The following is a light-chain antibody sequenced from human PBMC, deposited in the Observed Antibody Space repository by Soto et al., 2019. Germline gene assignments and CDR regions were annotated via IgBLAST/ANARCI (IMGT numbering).Light chain of an antibody. J-gene: IGLJ2*01. CDR3: QSYDSSLSGVV. CDR2: GNS. CDR1: SSNIGAGYD. V-gene: IGLV1-40*01. Sequence: QSVLTQPPSVSGAPGQRVTISCTGSSSNIGAGYDVQWYQQLPGTAPKVLIYGNSNRPSGVPDRFSGSKSGTSASLAITGLQAEDEDDDYCQSYDSSLSGVVFGGGTQLTVL.